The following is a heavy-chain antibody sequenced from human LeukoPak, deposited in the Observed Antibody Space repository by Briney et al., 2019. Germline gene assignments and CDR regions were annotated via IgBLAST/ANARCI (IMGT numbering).Heavy chain of an antibody. CDR1: GVTVSRNY. D-gene: IGHD3-22*01. Sequence: PGGSLRLSCAASGVTVSRNYMSWVRQAPGKGLEWVAVIFCGGSTYYADSVKGRFTISRDNSKNTLYLQMNSLSAEDTAVYYCASRDYYDSSGYNDAFDIWGQGTMVTVSS. J-gene: IGHJ3*02. V-gene: IGHV3-53*05. CDR3: ASRDYYDSSGYNDAFDI. CDR2: IFCGGST.